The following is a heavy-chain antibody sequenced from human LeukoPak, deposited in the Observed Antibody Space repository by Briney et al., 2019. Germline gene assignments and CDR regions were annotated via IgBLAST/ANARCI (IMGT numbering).Heavy chain of an antibody. CDR1: GYSISSGYY. Sequence: SETLSLTCSVSGYSISSGYYWGWIRQPPGKGLEWIGSIDHSGSTYYNPSLKSRVTISVDTSKNQFSLKLSSVTAADTAVYYCARLDGGWGQGTLVTVSS. J-gene: IGHJ4*02. V-gene: IGHV4-38-2*02. D-gene: IGHD2-15*01. CDR2: IDHSGST. CDR3: ARLDGG.